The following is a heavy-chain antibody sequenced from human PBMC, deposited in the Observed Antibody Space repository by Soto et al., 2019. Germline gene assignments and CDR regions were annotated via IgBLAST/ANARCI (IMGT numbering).Heavy chain of an antibody. D-gene: IGHD3-22*01. CDR3: AKDQQGEDYYDSSGYPGFDY. Sequence: VQLLESGGGLVQPGGSLRLSCAASGFTFSSYAMSWVRQAPGKGLEWVSAISGSGGSTYYADSVKGRFTISRDNSKNTLYLQMNSLRAEDTAVYYCAKDQQGEDYYDSSGYPGFDYWGQGTLVTVSS. CDR2: ISGSGGST. CDR1: GFTFSSYA. V-gene: IGHV3-23*01. J-gene: IGHJ4*02.